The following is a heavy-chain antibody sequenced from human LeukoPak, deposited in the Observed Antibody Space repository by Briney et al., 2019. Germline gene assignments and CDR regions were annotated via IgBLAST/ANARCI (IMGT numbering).Heavy chain of an antibody. D-gene: IGHD1-1*01. V-gene: IGHV4-59*01. Sequence: SETLSLTCTVSGGSISSYYWSWIRQPPGKGLEWIGYISYRGSTNFNPSLKSRATISVDTSKNQFTLKLSSVTAADTAVYYCAREGTAGTTLNWFDPWGQGTLVTVSS. CDR2: ISYRGST. J-gene: IGHJ5*02. CDR1: GGSISSYY. CDR3: AREGTAGTTLNWFDP.